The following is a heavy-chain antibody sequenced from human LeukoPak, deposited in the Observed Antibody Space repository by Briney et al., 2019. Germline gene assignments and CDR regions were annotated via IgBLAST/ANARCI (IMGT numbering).Heavy chain of an antibody. CDR3: ARESPVAATGRSWFDS. V-gene: IGHV3-23*01. Sequence: GGSLRLSCAASGFTFSSYAMSWVRQAPGKGLEWVSTITGGGSTTYYADSVKGRFTISRDNSKNTLCLQMNSLRAEDTALYYCARESPVAATGRSWFDSWGQGTLVTVSS. J-gene: IGHJ5*01. CDR2: ITGGGSTT. CDR1: GFTFSSYA. D-gene: IGHD6-13*01.